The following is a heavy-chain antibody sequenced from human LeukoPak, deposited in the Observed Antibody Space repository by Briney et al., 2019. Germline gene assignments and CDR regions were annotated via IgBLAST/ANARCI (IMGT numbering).Heavy chain of an antibody. CDR3: ARDMYSGSSSNFDY. D-gene: IGHD1-26*01. CDR1: GFTFSSYA. CDR2: ISYDGSNK. V-gene: IGHV3-30-3*01. Sequence: QAGGSLRLSCAASGFTFSSYAMHWVRQAPGKGLEWVAVISYDGSNKYYADSVKGRFTISRDNSKNTLYLQMNSLRAEDTAVYYCARDMYSGSSSNFDYWGQGTLVTVSS. J-gene: IGHJ4*02.